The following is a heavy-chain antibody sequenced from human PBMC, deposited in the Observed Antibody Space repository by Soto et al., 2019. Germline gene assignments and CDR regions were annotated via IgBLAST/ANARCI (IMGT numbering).Heavy chain of an antibody. D-gene: IGHD3-10*01. CDR2: IKLKTNGGTT. CDR3: STVRTF. V-gene: IGHV3-15*01. CDR1: GFTFSGTY. Sequence: VGSLRLSCAASGFTFSGTYMNWVRQAPGKGLEWVGRIKLKTNGGTTDYAAPVEGRFTISRDDSKNTLYLQMNSLKTDDTAVYYCSTVRTFWGQGTLVTVSS. J-gene: IGHJ4*02.